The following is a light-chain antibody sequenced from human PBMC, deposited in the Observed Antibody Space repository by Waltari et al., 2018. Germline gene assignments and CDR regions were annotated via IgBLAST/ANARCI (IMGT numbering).Light chain of an antibody. CDR1: QSVSRA. V-gene: IGKV3-20*01. CDR2: GAS. CDR3: QHYLRLPVT. Sequence: EIVLTQSPGTLSLSLGERATVSCRASQSVSRALAWYQQKPGQAPRLLIYGASTRATGIPDRFMCSGSGTDFSLTISRLEPDDFAVYYCQHYLRLPVTFGQGTTVEI. J-gene: IGKJ1*01.